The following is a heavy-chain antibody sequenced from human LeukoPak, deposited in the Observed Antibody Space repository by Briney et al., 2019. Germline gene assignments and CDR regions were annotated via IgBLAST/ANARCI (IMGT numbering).Heavy chain of an antibody. CDR3: AIHCSGGSCSRSYYFDY. J-gene: IGHJ4*02. Sequence: GASVKVSFKASGYTFSSHAVHWVRQAPGQRLEWMGWINAGNGDTKYSQKFQDRVTIIRDTSASTAYMELSSLRSEDTAVYYCAIHCSGGSCSRSYYFDYWGQGTRVTVSS. CDR2: INAGNGDT. D-gene: IGHD2-15*01. CDR1: GYTFSSHA. V-gene: IGHV1-3*01.